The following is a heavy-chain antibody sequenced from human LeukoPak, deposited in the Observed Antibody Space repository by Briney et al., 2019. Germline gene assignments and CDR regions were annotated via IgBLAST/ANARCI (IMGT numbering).Heavy chain of an antibody. J-gene: IGHJ4*02. CDR1: GFTFSSHW. CDR2: ISSDGSST. Sequence: PGGSLRLSCAASGFTFSSHWMHWVRHAPGKGLVWVSRISSDGSSTTYADSVKGRFTISRDNAKNTLYLQMNSLRADDTAVYYCVKDHGWLLYSWGQGTLVTVSS. V-gene: IGHV3-74*01. D-gene: IGHD3-9*01. CDR3: VKDHGWLLYS.